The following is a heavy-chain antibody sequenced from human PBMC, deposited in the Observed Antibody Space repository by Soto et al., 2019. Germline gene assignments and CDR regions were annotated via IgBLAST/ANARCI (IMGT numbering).Heavy chain of an antibody. CDR2: INHSGST. D-gene: IGHD3-22*01. V-gene: IGHV4-34*01. CDR3: ARGWGDSSGYSLYYYYGMDV. Sequence: SETLSLTCAVYGGSFSGYYWSWIRQPPGKGLEWIGEINHSGSTNYNPSLKSRVTISVDTSKNQFSLKLSSVTAAGTAVYYCARGWGDSSGYSLYYYYGMDVWGQGTTVTVSS. J-gene: IGHJ6*02. CDR1: GGSFSGYY.